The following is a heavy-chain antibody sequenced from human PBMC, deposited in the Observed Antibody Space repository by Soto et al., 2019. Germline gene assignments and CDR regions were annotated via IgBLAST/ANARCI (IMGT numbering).Heavy chain of an antibody. CDR2: MNPNSGNT. J-gene: IGHJ3*02. V-gene: IGHV1-8*01. Sequence: ASVKVSCKASGYTFTSYDINWVRQATGQGLEWMGWMNPNSGNTGYAQKFQGRVTMTRNTSISTAYMELSSLRSEDTAVYYCARAVVAAYDAFDIWGQGTMVTVSS. CDR3: ARAVVAAYDAFDI. D-gene: IGHD2-15*01. CDR1: GYTFTSYD.